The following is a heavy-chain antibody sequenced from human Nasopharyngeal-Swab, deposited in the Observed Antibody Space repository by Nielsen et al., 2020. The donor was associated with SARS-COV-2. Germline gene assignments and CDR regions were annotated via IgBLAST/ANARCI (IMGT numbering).Heavy chain of an antibody. CDR3: LRGDSRDV. Sequence: GESLKISCAASGFTFNSHCMHWVRQAPGKGLEWVAVISFDGCKKYYADSVKGRFTISRENAKNSLYLQMNSLGAEDTAVYYCLRGDSRDVWGQGTMVTVSS. CDR1: GFTFNSHC. D-gene: IGHD3-22*01. V-gene: IGHV3-30*03. CDR2: ISFDGCKK. J-gene: IGHJ3*01.